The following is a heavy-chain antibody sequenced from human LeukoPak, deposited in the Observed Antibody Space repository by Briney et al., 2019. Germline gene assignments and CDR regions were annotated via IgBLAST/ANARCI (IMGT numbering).Heavy chain of an antibody. D-gene: IGHD2-15*01. CDR1: GFTFSSYS. CDR3: ARRGYCSGGSCYYFDY. J-gene: IGHJ4*02. CDR2: ISSSSSYI. V-gene: IGHV3-21*01. Sequence: GGSLRLSXAASGFTFSSYSMNSVGQTPGKGLEWLSSISSSSSYIYYADSVKGRFTISRDNAKNSLYLQMNSLRAEDTAVYYCARRGYCSGGSCYYFDYWGQGTLVPVSS.